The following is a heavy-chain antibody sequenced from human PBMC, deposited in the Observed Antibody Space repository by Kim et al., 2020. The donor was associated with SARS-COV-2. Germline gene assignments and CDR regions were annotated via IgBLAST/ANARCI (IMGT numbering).Heavy chain of an antibody. CDR1: GFTFSSYA. V-gene: IGHV3-23*01. CDR3: AKVLYSSSWYGEFDY. J-gene: IGHJ4*02. Sequence: GGSLRLSCAASGFTFSSYAMSWVRQAPGKGLEWVSAISGSGGSTYYADSVKGRFTISRDNSKNTLYLQMNSLRAEDTAVYYCAKVLYSSSWYGEFDYWGQGTLVTVSS. CDR2: ISGSGGST. D-gene: IGHD6-13*01.